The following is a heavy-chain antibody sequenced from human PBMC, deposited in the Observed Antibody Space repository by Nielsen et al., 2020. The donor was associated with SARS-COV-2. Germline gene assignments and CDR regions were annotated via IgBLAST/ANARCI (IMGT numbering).Heavy chain of an antibody. CDR1: GYTFTSYA. CDR2: INPNSGGT. D-gene: IGHD3-22*01. J-gene: IGHJ3*02. CDR3: ARDGSSSGYYRDAFDI. Sequence: ASVKVSCKASGYTFTSYAMHWVRQAPGQGLEWMGWINPNSGGTNYAQKFQGWVTMTRDTSISTAYMELSRLRSDDTAVYYCARDGSSSGYYRDAFDIWGQGTMVTVSS. V-gene: IGHV1-2*04.